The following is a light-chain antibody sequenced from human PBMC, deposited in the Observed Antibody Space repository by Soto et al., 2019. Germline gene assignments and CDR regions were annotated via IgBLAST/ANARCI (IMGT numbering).Light chain of an antibody. CDR2: YVS. Sequence: QSVLTQPASVSGSPGQSITVSCTGTTSDVGGYDYVAWYQQHPGKAPKLMIYYVSSRPSGVSNRFSGSKSGNTASLTISGLQDEDEADYYCCSYLGSSTLSGVFGTGTKVTVL. J-gene: IGLJ1*01. CDR3: CSYLGSSTLSGV. V-gene: IGLV2-14*01. CDR1: TSDVGGYDY.